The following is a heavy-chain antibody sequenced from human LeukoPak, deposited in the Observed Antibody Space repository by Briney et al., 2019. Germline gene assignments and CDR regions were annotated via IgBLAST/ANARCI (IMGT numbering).Heavy chain of an antibody. CDR3: ATGGSNWNYQYYFEY. J-gene: IGHJ4*02. CDR1: GYPFTNFG. V-gene: IGHV1-18*01. D-gene: IGHD1-7*01. CDR2: ISPYNGKT. Sequence: ASVKVSCKASGYPFTNFGINWVRQAPGQGLEWMGWISPYNGKTNYAQKVQGRVTFTTDTSTTTVYMELRSLRSDDTAVYYCATGGSNWNYQYYFEYWGQGTLVTVSS.